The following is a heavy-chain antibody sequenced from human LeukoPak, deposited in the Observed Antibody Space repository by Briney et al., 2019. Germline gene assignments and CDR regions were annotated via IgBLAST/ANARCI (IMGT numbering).Heavy chain of an antibody. V-gene: IGHV3-9*01. CDR1: GFTFDDYA. D-gene: IGHD3-10*01. CDR2: ISWNGGSI. Sequence: GGSLRLSCAASGFTFDDYAMHWVRQAPGKGLEWVSGISWNGGSIHYADSVKGRFTISRDNAKNSMYLQMKSLRAEDTAVYYCVRDFISQSIIIRDLWGQGTLVTVSS. J-gene: IGHJ4*02. CDR3: VRDFISQSIIIRDL.